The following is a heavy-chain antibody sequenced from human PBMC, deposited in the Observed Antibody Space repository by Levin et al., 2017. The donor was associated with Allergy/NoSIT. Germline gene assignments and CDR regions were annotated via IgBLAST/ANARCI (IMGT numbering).Heavy chain of an antibody. CDR2: VYGSGRT. CDR3: AREGLVTGTRAFDL. J-gene: IGHJ3*01. V-gene: IGHV3-53*01. D-gene: IGHD1-7*01. Sequence: GESLKISCAASDFSVSKRYISWVRQVPGKGLEWVSIVYGSGRTNYAASVKGRFTISRDNSKNAVDLQMNSLRAEDSAVYYCAREGLVTGTRAFDLWGRGTLVSVSS. CDR1: DFSVSKRY.